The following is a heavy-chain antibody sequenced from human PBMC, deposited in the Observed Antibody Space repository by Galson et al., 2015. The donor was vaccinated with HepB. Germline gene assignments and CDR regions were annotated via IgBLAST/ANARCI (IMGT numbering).Heavy chain of an antibody. J-gene: IGHJ6*03. CDR2: ISSRSTFK. CDR1: QFTFSDYS. D-gene: IGHD2-15*01. CDR3: ARDGSSGGNHYDYYYYMDV. V-gene: IGHV3-21*01. Sequence: SLRLSCAGSQFTFSDYSINWVRQAPGKGLEWVSSISSRSTFKYYADSVKGRFTVSRDNAKNSTYLQMNSLRAEDTAVYYCARDGSSGGNHYDYYYYMDVWGKGTTVTVSS.